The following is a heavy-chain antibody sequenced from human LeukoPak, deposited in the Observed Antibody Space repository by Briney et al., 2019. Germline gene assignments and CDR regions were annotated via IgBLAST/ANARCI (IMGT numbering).Heavy chain of an antibody. J-gene: IGHJ5*02. CDR3: ARDRVGALYYNWFDP. Sequence: GASVKVSCKASGYTFTSYGISWVRQAPGQGLEWMGWISAYNGNTNYAQKLQGRVTMTTDTSTSTAYMELRSLRSDDTAVYYCARDRVGALYYNWFDPWGQGTRVTVSS. D-gene: IGHD1-26*01. CDR2: ISAYNGNT. CDR1: GYTFTSYG. V-gene: IGHV1-18*01.